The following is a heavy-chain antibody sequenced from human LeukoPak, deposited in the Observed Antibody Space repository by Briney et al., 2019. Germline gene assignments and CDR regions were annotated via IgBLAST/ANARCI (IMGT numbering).Heavy chain of an antibody. Sequence: SGGSLRLSCAASGFTFSSYSMKWVRQAPGKGLEWVSYISESSDTIYYADSVKGRFTISRDNAKNSLYLQMNSLRDDDTAVYYCAAGRAVTTALYWGQGTLVTVSS. CDR2: ISESSDTI. CDR3: AAGRAVTTALY. D-gene: IGHD4-17*01. CDR1: GFTFSSYS. J-gene: IGHJ4*02. V-gene: IGHV3-48*02.